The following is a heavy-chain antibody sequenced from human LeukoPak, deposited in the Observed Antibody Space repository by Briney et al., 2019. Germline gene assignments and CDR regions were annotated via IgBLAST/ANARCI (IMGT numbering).Heavy chain of an antibody. CDR2: IYYSGST. CDR3: ARDRGGPERGYFDY. CDR1: GGSISSYY. D-gene: IGHD1-14*01. Sequence: PSETLSLTCIVSGGSISSYYWSWIRQPPGKGLEWIGYIYYSGSTNYNPSLKSRVTISVDTSKNQFSLKLSSVTAADTAVYYCARDRGGPERGYFDYWGQGTLVTVSS. V-gene: IGHV4-59*01. J-gene: IGHJ4*02.